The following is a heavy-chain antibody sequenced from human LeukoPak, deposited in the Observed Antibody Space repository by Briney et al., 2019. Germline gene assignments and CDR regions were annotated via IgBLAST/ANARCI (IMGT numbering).Heavy chain of an antibody. J-gene: IGHJ4*02. CDR1: GITFTNYG. CDR3: ARGRYSGLTTGLFLDY. CDR2: IWYDGSSQ. Sequence: PGGSLRLSCAASGITFTNYGMHWLRQAPGKGLEWVAVIWYDGSSQSYADSVKGRFTISRDNSKNTLYLQMNSLRAEDTAVYYCARGRYSGLTTGLFLDYWGQGTLVTVSS. D-gene: IGHD2-8*02. V-gene: IGHV3-33*01.